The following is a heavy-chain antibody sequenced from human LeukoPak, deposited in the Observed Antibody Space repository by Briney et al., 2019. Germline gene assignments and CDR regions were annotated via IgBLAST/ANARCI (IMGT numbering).Heavy chain of an antibody. CDR3: AREGYYYMDV. J-gene: IGHJ6*03. CDR2: IYSGGST. CDR1: GFTVSSNY. Sequence: GGSLRLSCAASGFTVSSNYMSWVRQAPGKGLEWVSVIYSGGSTYYADSVKGRFTVSRDNSKNTLYFQMNSLRAEDTAVYYCAREGYYYMDVWGKGTTVTVSS. V-gene: IGHV3-53*01.